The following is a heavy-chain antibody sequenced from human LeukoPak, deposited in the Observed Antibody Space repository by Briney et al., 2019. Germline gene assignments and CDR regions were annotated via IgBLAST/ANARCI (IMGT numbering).Heavy chain of an antibody. V-gene: IGHV3-48*03. Sequence: GGSLRLSCAASGFTFSSYEMNWVRQAPGKGLEWVSYISSSGSTIYYADSVKGRFTISRDNAKNSLYLQMSSLRAEDTAVYYCASVDIVAPGGWGQGTLVAVSS. D-gene: IGHD5-12*01. CDR1: GFTFSSYE. CDR3: ASVDIVAPGG. J-gene: IGHJ4*02. CDR2: ISSSGSTI.